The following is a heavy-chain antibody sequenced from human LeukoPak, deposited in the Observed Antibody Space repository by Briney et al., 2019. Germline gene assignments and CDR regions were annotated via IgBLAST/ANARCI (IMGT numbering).Heavy chain of an antibody. J-gene: IGHJ3*02. Sequence: SETLSLTCTVSGGSMSQFYWTWLRQSPGKGLGWIAYIFDSDITHYSPSLKSRVTIFVDPSRNQFSLKLTSVTAADTAMYYCARTADVVADPFHIWGRGTMVTVSS. CDR2: IFDSDIT. CDR1: GGSMSQFY. V-gene: IGHV4-59*01. CDR3: ARTADVVADPFHI. D-gene: IGHD2-21*01.